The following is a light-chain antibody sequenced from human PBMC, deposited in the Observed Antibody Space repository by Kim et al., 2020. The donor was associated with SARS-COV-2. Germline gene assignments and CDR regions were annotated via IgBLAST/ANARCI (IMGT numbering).Light chain of an antibody. CDR1: RYIDHW. Sequence: LWPAHRAPLPGRAGRYIDHWLAGYQQKPGQVPRLLIYDASNRATGIPARFSGSGSGTDFTLTISSLEPEDFAVYYCQHRRTWPLTFGQGTKLEI. CDR2: DAS. J-gene: IGKJ2*01. CDR3: QHRRTWPLT. V-gene: IGKV3-11*01.